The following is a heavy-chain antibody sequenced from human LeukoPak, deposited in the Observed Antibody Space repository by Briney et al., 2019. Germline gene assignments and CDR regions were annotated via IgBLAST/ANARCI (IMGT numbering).Heavy chain of an antibody. CDR1: GYTFTAYY. CDR3: PREGIAEPDTNWFDP. J-gene: IGHJ5*02. Sequence: ASVKVSCKPSGYTFTAYYLHWVRQAPGQGLEWMGWINPTSGGTHYAQKFQGRVTMTRDTSISTAYMELSSLTSDDTAVYYCPREGIAEPDTNWFDPWGQGTLVTVSS. D-gene: IGHD6-13*01. CDR2: INPTSGGT. V-gene: IGHV1-2*02.